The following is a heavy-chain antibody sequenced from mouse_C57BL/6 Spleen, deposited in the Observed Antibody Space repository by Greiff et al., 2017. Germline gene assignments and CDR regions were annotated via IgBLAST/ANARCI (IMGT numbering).Heavy chain of an antibody. D-gene: IGHD2-1*01. CDR3: TRGGIYYGNYEDAMDY. CDR2: ISSGGDYI. CDR1: GFTFSSYA. Sequence: EVQLVESGEGLVKPGGSLKLSCAASGFTFSSYAMSWVRQTPEKRLEWVSYISSGGDYIYYADTVKGRFTISRDNARNTLYLQMSSLKSEDTAMYYCTRGGIYYGNYEDAMDYWGQGTSVTVSS. V-gene: IGHV5-9-1*02. J-gene: IGHJ4*01.